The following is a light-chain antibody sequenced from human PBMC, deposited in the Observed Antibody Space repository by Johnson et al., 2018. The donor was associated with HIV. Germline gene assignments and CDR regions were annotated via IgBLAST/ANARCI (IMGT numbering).Light chain of an antibody. J-gene: IGLJ1*01. V-gene: IGLV1-51*01. CDR3: GTWDNSLSAYV. CDR2: DNT. CDR1: NSNIGSYY. Sequence: QSVLTQPASVSAASGQKVNISCSGSNSNIGSYYVSWYQHLPGTAPKLLIYDNTKRPSGIPDRFSGSKSDTSATLGIPGLQTGDEADYFCGTWDNSLSAYVFATGTKVTVL.